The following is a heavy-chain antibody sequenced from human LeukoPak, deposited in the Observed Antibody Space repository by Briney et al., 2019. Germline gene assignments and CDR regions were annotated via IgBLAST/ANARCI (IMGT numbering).Heavy chain of an antibody. J-gene: IGHJ4*02. CDR1: GYTFTGYY. V-gene: IGHV1-2*02. D-gene: IGHD2-2*01. CDR3: ATEGPVVPAAVDY. Sequence: ASVKVSCKASGYTFTGYYMHWVRQAPGQGLEWMGWINPNSGGTNYAQKFQGRVTMTGDTSISTAYMELSRLRSDDTAVYYCATEGPVVPAAVDYWGQGTLVTVSS. CDR2: INPNSGGT.